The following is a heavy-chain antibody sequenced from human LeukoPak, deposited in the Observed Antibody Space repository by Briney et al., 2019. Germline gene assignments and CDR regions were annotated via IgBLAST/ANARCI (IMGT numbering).Heavy chain of an antibody. CDR2: IYYSGST. Sequence: PSETLSLTCTVSGGSISSYYWSWIRQPPGKGLEWIGYIYYSGSTNYNPSLKSRVTISVDTSKNQFSLKLSSVTAADTAVYYCARSLLWFGDPPHYWGQGTLVTVSS. CDR3: ARSLLWFGDPPHY. J-gene: IGHJ4*02. V-gene: IGHV4-59*01. D-gene: IGHD3-10*01. CDR1: GGSISSYY.